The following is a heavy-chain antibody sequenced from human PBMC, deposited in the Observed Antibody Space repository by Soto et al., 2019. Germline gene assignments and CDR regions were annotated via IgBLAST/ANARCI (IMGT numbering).Heavy chain of an antibody. V-gene: IGHV1-24*01. Sequence: ASVKVSCKVSGYTLTELSMHWVRQAPGKGLEWMGGFDPEDGETIYAQKFQGRVTMTEDTSTDTAYMELSSLRSEDTAVYYCVTGVYDILTCYYSPNYFDYWAQGTLITVSS. CDR2: FDPEDGET. D-gene: IGHD3-9*01. CDR1: GYTLTELS. CDR3: VTGVYDILTCYYSPNYFDY. J-gene: IGHJ4*02.